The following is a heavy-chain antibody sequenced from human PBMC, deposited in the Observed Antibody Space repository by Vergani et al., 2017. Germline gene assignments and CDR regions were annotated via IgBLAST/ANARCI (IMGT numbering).Heavy chain of an antibody. Sequence: EVQLLESGGSVMQPGGSVRLSCAASGFTFSTYAMHWVRQAPGKGLEWVSAITGGGGSTYYADSFKGRFIISRDNSRNTLYLQMNSLRHEDTATYYCVKDDESNVSFYDNGGKGTLVTVAS. V-gene: IGHV3-23*01. D-gene: IGHD3-16*01. CDR1: GFTFSTYA. J-gene: IGHJ4*02. CDR3: VKDDESNVSFYDN. CDR2: ITGGGGST.